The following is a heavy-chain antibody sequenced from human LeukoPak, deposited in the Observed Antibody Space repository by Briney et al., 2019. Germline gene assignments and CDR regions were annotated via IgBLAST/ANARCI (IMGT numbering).Heavy chain of an antibody. CDR2: SSSSGSTI. V-gene: IGHV3-11*01. D-gene: IGHD3/OR15-3a*01. Sequence: GGSLRLSCAASGFTVGNNYMSWVRQAPGKGLEWVSYSSSSGSTIYYADSVKGRFAISRDNAKNSLYLQMNSLRAEDTAVYYCARRRDFIDYWGQGTLVTVSS. J-gene: IGHJ4*02. CDR1: GFTVGNNY. CDR3: ARRRDFIDY.